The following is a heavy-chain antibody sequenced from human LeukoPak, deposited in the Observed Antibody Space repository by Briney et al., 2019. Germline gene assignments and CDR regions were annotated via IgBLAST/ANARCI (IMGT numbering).Heavy chain of an antibody. CDR1: GGSFSGHY. V-gene: IGHV4-34*01. D-gene: IGHD5-18*01. J-gene: IGHJ4*02. Sequence: SETLSLTCAVYGGSFSGHYWSWIRQPPGKGLEWIGEINHSGSTNYNPSLKSRVTLSADTSKNQFSLRLSSVTAADTAVYYCARDRWVDTAMVTTRHFDYWGQGTLVTVSS. CDR3: ARDRWVDTAMVTTRHFDY. CDR2: INHSGST.